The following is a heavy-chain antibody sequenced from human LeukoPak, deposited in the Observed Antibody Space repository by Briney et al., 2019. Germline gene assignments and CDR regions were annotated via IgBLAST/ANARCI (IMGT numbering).Heavy chain of an antibody. CDR1: GFTFSSYG. J-gene: IGHJ4*02. CDR3: ARDHELWFGELLPYYFDY. Sequence: GGSLRLSCAASGFTFSSYGMSWVRQAPGKGLEWVSAISGSGGNTYYADSVKGRFTISRDNSKNTLYLQMNSLRAEDTAVYYCARDHELWFGELLPYYFDYWGQGTLVTVSS. CDR2: ISGSGGNT. V-gene: IGHV3-23*01. D-gene: IGHD3-10*01.